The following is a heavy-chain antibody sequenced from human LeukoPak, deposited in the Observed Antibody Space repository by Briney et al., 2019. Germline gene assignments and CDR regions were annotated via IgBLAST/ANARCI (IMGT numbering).Heavy chain of an antibody. Sequence: SGGSLRLSCATSGFHFSNHGMNWVRQAPGKGLEWVASINGSGSHKLYADSVKGRFTISRDSTKNRLFLQMDSLRADDTALYYCAGVLKFTTFDHWGQGTLVTVSS. V-gene: IGHV3-21*01. J-gene: IGHJ4*02. CDR2: INGSGSHK. CDR3: AGVLKFTTFDH. D-gene: IGHD3-3*01. CDR1: GFHFSNHG.